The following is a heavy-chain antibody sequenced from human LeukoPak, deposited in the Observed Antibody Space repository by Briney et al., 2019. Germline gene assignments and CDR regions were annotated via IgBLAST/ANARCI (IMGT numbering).Heavy chain of an antibody. D-gene: IGHD5-18*01. Sequence: PSETLSLTCTVSGFSISSGHYWGWVRQPPGAGLEWIGSVYQSGTTYYNPSLKSRVTTSVDMSKNQFSLRLRPVTAADTAVYYCARIFIRNGYSSYFDGWGQGTLVTVSS. J-gene: IGHJ4*02. CDR2: VYQSGTT. CDR3: ARIFIRNGYSSYFDG. CDR1: GFSISSGHY. V-gene: IGHV4-38-2*02.